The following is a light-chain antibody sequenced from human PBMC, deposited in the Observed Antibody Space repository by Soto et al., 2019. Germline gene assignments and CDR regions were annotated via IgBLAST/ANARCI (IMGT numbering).Light chain of an antibody. V-gene: IGKV1-39*01. CDR3: QQSHSAPLT. Sequence: DIQMTQSPSSLSASVGDRVTITCRAIQSISTFLLWYRQKPGKAPKGLIYSASKLESGVPSRFSGSGSGTDFTLTISNLQPEDFATYYCQQSHSAPLTFGGGTKVEMK. CDR1: QSISTF. J-gene: IGKJ4*01. CDR2: SAS.